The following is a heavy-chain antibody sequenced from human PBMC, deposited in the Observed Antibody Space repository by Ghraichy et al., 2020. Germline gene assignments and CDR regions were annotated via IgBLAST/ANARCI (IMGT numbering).Heavy chain of an antibody. Sequence: ASVKVSCKASGYTFTGYYMHWVRQAPGQGLEWMGWINPNSGGTNYAQKFQGRVTMTRDTSISTAYMELSRLRSDDTAVYYCASAHSSSWYSYYYYYYMDVWGKGTTVTVSS. CDR1: GYTFTGYY. V-gene: IGHV1-2*02. D-gene: IGHD6-13*01. CDR3: ASAHSSSWYSYYYYYYMDV. CDR2: INPNSGGT. J-gene: IGHJ6*03.